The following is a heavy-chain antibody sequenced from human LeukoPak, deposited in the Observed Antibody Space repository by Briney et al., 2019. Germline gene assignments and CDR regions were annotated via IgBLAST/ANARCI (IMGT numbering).Heavy chain of an antibody. CDR1: GDSFTSYW. Sequence: GESLKISCKGSGDSFTSYWISWVRQMPGKGLEWMGRIDPSDSYTNYSPSFQGHVTISADKSISTAYLQWSSLKASDTAMYYCARHRRGDSSSWYLDYWGQGTLVTVSS. V-gene: IGHV5-10-1*01. CDR2: IDPSDSYT. CDR3: ARHRRGDSSSWYLDY. J-gene: IGHJ4*02. D-gene: IGHD6-13*01.